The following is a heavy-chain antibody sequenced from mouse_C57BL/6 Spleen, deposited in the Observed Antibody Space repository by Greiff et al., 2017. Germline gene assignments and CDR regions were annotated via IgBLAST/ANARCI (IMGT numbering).Heavy chain of an antibody. Sequence: EVKLMESGPGLVKPSQTVFLTCTVTGISITTGNYRWSWIRQFPGNKLEWIGYIYYSGTITYNPSLTSRTTITRDTPKNQFFLEMNSLTAEDTATYYGARDTDGYYGYFDVWGTGTTVTVSS. CDR1: GISITTGNYR. D-gene: IGHD2-3*01. V-gene: IGHV3-5*01. CDR2: IYYSGTI. J-gene: IGHJ1*03. CDR3: ARDTDGYYGYFDV.